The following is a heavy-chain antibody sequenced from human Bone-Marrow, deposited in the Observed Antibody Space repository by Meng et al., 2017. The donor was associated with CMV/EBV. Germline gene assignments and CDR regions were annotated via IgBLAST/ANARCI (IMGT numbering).Heavy chain of an antibody. D-gene: IGHD5-18*01. Sequence: SETLSLTCDVYGGSLSNYYWSWIRQPPGKGLEWIGEVHPSGSTNYNPSLKNRVTISVDTPQNQFSLNLTSVTAADTAVYYWARGVDAAKVGNYWGQGTLVTVSS. V-gene: IGHV4-34*01. CDR2: VHPSGST. CDR3: ARGVDAAKVGNY. CDR1: GGSLSNYY. J-gene: IGHJ4*02.